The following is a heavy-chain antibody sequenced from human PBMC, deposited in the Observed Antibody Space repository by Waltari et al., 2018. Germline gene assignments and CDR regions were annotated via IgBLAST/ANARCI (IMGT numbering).Heavy chain of an antibody. CDR3: ARDQGTVTTPPDY. J-gene: IGHJ4*02. Sequence: EVQLVESGGGLVKPGGSLRLSCAASGFTFSSYSMNWVRQAPGKGLEWVSSISSSSSYIDYADSVKGRFTISRDNAKNSLYLQMNSLRAEDTAVYYCARDQGTVTTPPDYWGQGTLVTVSS. CDR2: ISSSSSYI. CDR1: GFTFSSYS. V-gene: IGHV3-21*01. D-gene: IGHD4-17*01.